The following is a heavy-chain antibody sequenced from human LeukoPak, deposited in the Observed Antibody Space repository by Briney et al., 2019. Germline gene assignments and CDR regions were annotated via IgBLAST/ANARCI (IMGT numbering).Heavy chain of an antibody. V-gene: IGHV4-39*01. Sequence: SETLSLTCTVSGGSIATSGHYWGWIRQPPGKGLEWIGSIDYRERTTYNPSLKSRVTISADTSRNQFSLKLSSVTATDTAVYYCANYVSGTMRDYWGQGTLVTVSS. J-gene: IGHJ4*02. CDR2: IDYRERT. CDR1: GGSIATSGHY. D-gene: IGHD3-16*01. CDR3: ANYVSGTMRDY.